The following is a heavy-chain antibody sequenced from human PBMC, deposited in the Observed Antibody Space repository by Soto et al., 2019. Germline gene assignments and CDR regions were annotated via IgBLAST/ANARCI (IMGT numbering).Heavy chain of an antibody. D-gene: IGHD6-6*01. J-gene: IGHJ6*02. CDR3: ARGEYSSAFYYYYGMDV. V-gene: IGHV4-59*01. CDR2: IYYSGST. CDR1: GGSISSYY. Sequence: KPSETLSLTCTVSGGSISSYYWSWIRQPPGKGLEWIGYIYYSGSTNYNPSLKSRVTISVDTSKNQFSLKLSSVTAADTAVYYCARGEYSSAFYYYYGMDVWGQGTTVTVSS.